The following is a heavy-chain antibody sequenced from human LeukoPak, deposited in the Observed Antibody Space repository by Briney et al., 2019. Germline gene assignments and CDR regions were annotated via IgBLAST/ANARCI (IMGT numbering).Heavy chain of an antibody. V-gene: IGHV3-23*01. CDR2: ISGSSDNT. D-gene: IGHD1-26*01. CDR3: AKSRYAGATYFDY. CDR1: GFTFSNYA. Sequence: PGGSLRLSCEASGFTFSNYAMSWVRQAPGKGLEWVSSISGSSDNTNYADSVKGRFTISRDNSKNTLYLQMNSLRAEDTAVYYCAKSRYAGATYFDYWGQGTLVTVSS. J-gene: IGHJ4*02.